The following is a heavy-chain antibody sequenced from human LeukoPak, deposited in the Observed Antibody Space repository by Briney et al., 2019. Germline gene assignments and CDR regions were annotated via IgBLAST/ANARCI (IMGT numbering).Heavy chain of an antibody. Sequence: SVKVSCKASGGTFSSYAISWVRQAPGQGLEWMGGIIPIFGTANYAQKLQGRVTMTTDTSTNTAYMELRSLRSDDTAVYYCARDLRIAVAGSDDAFDIWGQGTMVTVSS. V-gene: IGHV1-69*05. D-gene: IGHD6-19*01. CDR3: ARDLRIAVAGSDDAFDI. J-gene: IGHJ3*02. CDR1: GGTFSSYA. CDR2: IIPIFGTA.